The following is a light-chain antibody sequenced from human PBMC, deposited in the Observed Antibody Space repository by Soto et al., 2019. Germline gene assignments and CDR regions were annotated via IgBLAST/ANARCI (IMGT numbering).Light chain of an antibody. V-gene: IGKV3-11*01. J-gene: IGKJ4*01. Sequence: ESVLTQSPDTLSLSPGERATLSCRASQTISNSLAWYQQKPGQAPRLLIYDVSNRATGIPARFSGSGSGTDFTLTISGLETEDFAVYFCQQRSSWPLTFGGGTKVDIK. CDR3: QQRSSWPLT. CDR1: QTISNS. CDR2: DVS.